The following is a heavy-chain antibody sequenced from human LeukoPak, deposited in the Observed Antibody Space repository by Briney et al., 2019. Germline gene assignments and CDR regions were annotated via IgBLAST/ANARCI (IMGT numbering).Heavy chain of an antibody. V-gene: IGHV4-30-2*01. CDR2: IYHSGST. D-gene: IGHD6-13*01. CDR1: GGSLSSGGYY. Sequence: PSETLPLTCTVSGGSLSSGGYYWSWIRQPPGKGLEWIGYIYHSGSTYYNPSLKSRVTMSVDTSKNSFSLKLTSVTAADTAVYYCARAGKNSIAAATPHWYFDLWGRGTLVTVSS. J-gene: IGHJ2*01. CDR3: ARAGKNSIAAATPHWYFDL.